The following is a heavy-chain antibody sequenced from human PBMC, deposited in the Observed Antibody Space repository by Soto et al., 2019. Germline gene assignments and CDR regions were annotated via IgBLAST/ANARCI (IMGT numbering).Heavy chain of an antibody. CDR3: AKDRDGAAAGPTKFYGMDV. D-gene: IGHD6-13*01. Sequence: GGSLRLSCVASGFTFTTFSMHWVRQAPGKGLKWVTAISGNGDSKYYADSVRGRFTISRDDSKNTLYLQMNSLRAEDTAVYYCAKDRDGAAAGPTKFYGMDVWGQGTTVTVSS. V-gene: IGHV3-23*01. CDR2: ISGNGDSK. CDR1: GFTFTTFS. J-gene: IGHJ6*02.